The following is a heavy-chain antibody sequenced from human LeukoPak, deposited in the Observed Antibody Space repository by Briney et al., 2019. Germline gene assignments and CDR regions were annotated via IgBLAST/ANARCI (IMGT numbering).Heavy chain of an antibody. Sequence: SGPTLVKPTQTLTLTCTFSGFSLSTSGVGVGWIRQPPGKALEWLSLIYWDDDKRYSPSLKSRLTIIKDTSKNQVVLIMTNMDPVDTATYYCAHSTLPRYYGSGILNWGQGTLVIVSS. V-gene: IGHV2-5*02. CDR3: AHSTLPRYYGSGILN. CDR1: GFSLSTSGVG. D-gene: IGHD3-10*01. CDR2: IYWDDDK. J-gene: IGHJ4*02.